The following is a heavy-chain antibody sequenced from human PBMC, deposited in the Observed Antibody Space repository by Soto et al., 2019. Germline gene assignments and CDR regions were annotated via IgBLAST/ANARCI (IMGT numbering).Heavy chain of an antibody. CDR3: ASGTYYYDSSGHPGAFEV. CDR2: IYYSGST. V-gene: IGHV4-30-4*01. Sequence: PSETLALTCTVSGGSISSGDYYWSWIRQPPGKGLEWIGYIYYSGSTYYNPSLKSRVNISVDTSKNQFSLKLSSVTAADTAVYYCASGTYYYDSSGHPGAFEVRGQGTMVTVSS. CDR1: GGSISSGDYY. D-gene: IGHD3-22*01. J-gene: IGHJ3*01.